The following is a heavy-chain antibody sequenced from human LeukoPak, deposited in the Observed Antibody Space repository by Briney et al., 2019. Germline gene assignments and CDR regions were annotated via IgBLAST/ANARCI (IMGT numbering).Heavy chain of an antibody. J-gene: IGHJ4*02. CDR3: ARDGTYTDYDPDFDI. D-gene: IGHD5-12*01. CDR1: GFTPSRFW. V-gene: IGHV3-7*04. Sequence: GGSPRLSCAASGFTPSRFWMSWGRHAPGKRLERVANIKQDGSEKYYVDSVKGRFTISRDNAKNSLYLQMNSLRAEDTAVFYCARDGTYTDYDPDFDIWGQGTLVTVSS. CDR2: IKQDGSEK.